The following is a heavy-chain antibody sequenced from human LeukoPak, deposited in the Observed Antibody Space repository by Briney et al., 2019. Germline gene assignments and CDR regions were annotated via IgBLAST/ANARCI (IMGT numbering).Heavy chain of an antibody. J-gene: IGHJ4*02. CDR2: ISSDGSII. D-gene: IGHD2-2*01. Sequence: GGSLRLSCAASGFTFSSYWMHWVRQAPGQGRVWVSRISSDGSIINYTDSVKGRFTISRDNATNTLYLQMNRRIAEDTAVYYCARDLLGVVPYSGQGTLVTVSS. CDR3: ARDLLGVVPY. V-gene: IGHV3-74*01. CDR1: GFTFSSYW.